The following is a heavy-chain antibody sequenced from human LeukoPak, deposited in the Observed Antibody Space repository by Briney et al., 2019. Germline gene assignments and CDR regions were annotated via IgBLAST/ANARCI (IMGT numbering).Heavy chain of an antibody. CDR1: GFTVSSNY. CDR2: IYSGGST. V-gene: IGHV3-66*01. Sequence: PGGSLRLSCAVSGFTVSSNYMSWVRQAPGKGLEWVSVIYSGGSTYYADSVKGRFTISRDESKNTLYLQMSSLRAEDTAVYYCARDPGSIAVAGTNWGQGTLVTVSS. J-gene: IGHJ4*02. CDR3: ARDPGSIAVAGTN. D-gene: IGHD6-19*01.